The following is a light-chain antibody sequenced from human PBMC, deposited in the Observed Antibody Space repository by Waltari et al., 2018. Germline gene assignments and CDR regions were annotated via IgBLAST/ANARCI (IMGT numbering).Light chain of an antibody. CDR3: QQSYTSPWT. CDR2: AAS. V-gene: IGKV1-39*01. CDR1: QGISSY. Sequence: DIQMTQSPSSLSASAGDRFPVTCRASQGISSYLNWYQQKPGKAPKLLVYAASSLHSGVPSRFSGSGSGTDFTLTISCLQPEDFATYYCQQSYTSPWTFGQGTKVEIK. J-gene: IGKJ1*01.